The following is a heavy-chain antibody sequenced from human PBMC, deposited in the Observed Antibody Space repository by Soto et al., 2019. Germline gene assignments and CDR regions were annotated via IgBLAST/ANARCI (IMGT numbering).Heavy chain of an antibody. CDR3: ARGSIAVAGRNQLDY. D-gene: IGHD6-19*01. CDR1: GYFFTSYA. CDR2: INAANGHT. V-gene: IGHV1-3*01. J-gene: IGHJ4*02. Sequence: QVQLVQSGPEVKKTGASVMVSCRASGYFFTSYAIHWVRQAPGPRLEWLGWINAANGHTKYSQNFQGRVIITRDTSANTVYMEVSSLKSVDTAVYYCARGSIAVAGRNQLDYWGQGTRVTVFS.